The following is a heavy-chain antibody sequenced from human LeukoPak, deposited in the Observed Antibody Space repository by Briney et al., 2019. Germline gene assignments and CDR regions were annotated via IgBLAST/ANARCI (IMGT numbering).Heavy chain of an antibody. CDR2: TYYRSKWYY. CDR1: GDSVSSKNAA. V-gene: IGHV6-1*01. Sequence: SQTLSLTCSISGDSVSSKNAAWNWIRQAPSRGLEWLGRTYYRSKWYYEYAVSVKSRITIKSDTSKNQFSLQLNSVTPEDTAVYYCASTHGPIDHWGQGTLATVSS. CDR3: ASTHGPIDH. D-gene: IGHD2-15*01. J-gene: IGHJ5*02.